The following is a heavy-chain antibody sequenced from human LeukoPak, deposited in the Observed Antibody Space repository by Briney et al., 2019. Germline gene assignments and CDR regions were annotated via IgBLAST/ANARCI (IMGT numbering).Heavy chain of an antibody. D-gene: IGHD6-19*01. CDR2: IYYSGST. V-gene: IGHV4-59*01. Sequence: SETLSLTCTVSGGSISSYYWSWIRQPPGKGLEWIGYIYYSGSTNYNPSLKSRVTISVDTSKNQSSLKLSSVTAADTAVYYCARDRLASDYWGQGTLVTVSS. CDR1: GGSISSYY. J-gene: IGHJ4*02. CDR3: ARDRLASDY.